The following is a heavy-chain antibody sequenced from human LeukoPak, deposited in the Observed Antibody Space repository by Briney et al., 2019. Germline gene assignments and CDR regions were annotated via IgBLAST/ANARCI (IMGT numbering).Heavy chain of an antibody. D-gene: IGHD3-9*01. J-gene: IGHJ4*02. V-gene: IGHV3-21*01. CDR1: GFTFSSYN. Sequence: GGSLRLSCAASGFTFSSYNMNWVRQAPGKGLEWVSSISSSNSYKYYADSVKGRFTISRDNAKNSLYLQMNSLRAEDTAVYYCASTVRYFDWLPIDWGQGTLVTVSS. CDR3: ASTVRYFDWLPID. CDR2: ISSSNSYK.